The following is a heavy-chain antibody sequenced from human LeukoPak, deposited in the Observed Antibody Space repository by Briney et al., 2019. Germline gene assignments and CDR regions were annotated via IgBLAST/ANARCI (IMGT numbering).Heavy chain of an antibody. CDR3: TTAIRVRREYYYYYYCMDG. CDR2: IKSKTDGGTT. V-gene: IGHV3-15*01. J-gene: IGHJ6*03. CDR1: GFTFSNAW. Sequence: GGSLRLSCEASGFTFSNAWMSWVRQAPGKGLEWVGRIKSKTDGGTTDYTAPVKGRFTISRADSKNTVYLQMNSLKTEDTAVYYCTTAIRVRREYYYYYYCMDGWGKGTTVTVSS. D-gene: IGHD2/OR15-2a*01.